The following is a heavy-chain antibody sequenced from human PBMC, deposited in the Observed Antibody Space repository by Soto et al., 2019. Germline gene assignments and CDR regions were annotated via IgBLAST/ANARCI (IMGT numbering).Heavy chain of an antibody. J-gene: IGHJ3*02. V-gene: IGHV4-30-4*01. CDR2: IYYSGST. Sequence: SETLSLTCTVSGGSISSGDYYWSWIRQPPGKGLEWIGYIYYSGSTYYNPSLKSRVTISVDTSKNQFSLKLSSVTAADTAVYYCARDLTGTDAFDIWGQGTMVTVSS. CDR1: GGSISSGDYY. CDR3: ARDLTGTDAFDI. D-gene: IGHD1-20*01.